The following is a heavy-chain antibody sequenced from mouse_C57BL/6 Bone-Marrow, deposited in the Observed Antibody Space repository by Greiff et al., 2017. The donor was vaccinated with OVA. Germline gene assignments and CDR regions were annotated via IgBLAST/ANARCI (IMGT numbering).Heavy chain of an antibody. D-gene: IGHD1-1*01. J-gene: IGHJ1*03. CDR2: INPSNGGT. Sequence: QVQLQQPGPDLVKPGASVKLSCKASGYTFTSYWMHWVKQRPGQGLEWIGNINPSNGGTNYHEKFKSKATLTVDNSSSTAYMQLSSLTSEDSAVYYCASYYGSSYGYFDVWGTGTTVTVSS. V-gene: IGHV1-53*01. CDR3: ASYYGSSYGYFDV. CDR1: GYTFTSYW.